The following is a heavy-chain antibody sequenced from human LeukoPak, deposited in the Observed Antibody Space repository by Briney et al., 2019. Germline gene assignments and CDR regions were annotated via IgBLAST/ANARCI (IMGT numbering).Heavy chain of an antibody. J-gene: IGHJ4*02. V-gene: IGHV3-15*01. CDR2: IKSKTDGGTT. D-gene: IGHD1-26*01. CDR3: TTELLVGATTDY. CDR1: GFTFSNAW. Sequence: GGSLRLSCAASGFTFSNAWMSWVRQAPGKGLEWVGRIKSKTDGGTTDYAAPVKGRFTISRDDSKNTLYLQMNSLKTEDTAVYYRTTELLVGATTDYWGQGTLVTVSS.